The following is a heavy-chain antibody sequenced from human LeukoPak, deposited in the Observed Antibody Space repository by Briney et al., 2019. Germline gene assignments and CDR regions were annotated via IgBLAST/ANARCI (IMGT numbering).Heavy chain of an antibody. CDR2: MNPNSGNT. V-gene: IGHV1-8*03. Sequence: ASVKVSCKASGYTFTGYDINWVRQATGQGLEWMGWMNPNSGNTGYAQKFQGRVTFTRDTSISRAYMELSSLRSEDTAVYYCARGASRSFSYWGQGTLVTVSS. CDR1: GYTFTGYD. CDR3: ARGASRSFSY. J-gene: IGHJ4*02.